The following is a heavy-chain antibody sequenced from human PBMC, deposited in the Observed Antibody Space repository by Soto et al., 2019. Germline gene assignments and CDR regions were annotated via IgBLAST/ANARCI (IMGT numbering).Heavy chain of an antibody. CDR2: ISGSGGST. CDR1: GFTFSSYA. V-gene: IGHV3-23*01. CDR3: AKDPGSTAHPLIVVVVAATFWFDP. Sequence: GGSLRLSCAASGFTFSSYAMSWIRQAPGKGLEWVSAISGSGGSTYYADSVKGRFTISRDNSKNTLYLQMNSLRAEDTAVYYCAKDPGSTAHPLIVVVVAATFWFDPWGQGTLVTVSS. J-gene: IGHJ5*02. D-gene: IGHD2-15*01.